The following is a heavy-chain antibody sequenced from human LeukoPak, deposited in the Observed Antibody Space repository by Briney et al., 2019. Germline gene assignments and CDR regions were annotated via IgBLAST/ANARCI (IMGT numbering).Heavy chain of an antibody. Sequence: GGSLRLSCAASGFTFSNYAMSWVRQAPGKGLEWVSAISYSGSNTCYADSVKGRFTISRDNSKNTLYLQMNSLRAEDTAVYYCARGRYFDWLSAFDIWGQGTMVTVSS. CDR2: ISYSGSNT. J-gene: IGHJ3*02. D-gene: IGHD3-9*01. CDR1: GFTFSNYA. V-gene: IGHV3-23*01. CDR3: ARGRYFDWLSAFDI.